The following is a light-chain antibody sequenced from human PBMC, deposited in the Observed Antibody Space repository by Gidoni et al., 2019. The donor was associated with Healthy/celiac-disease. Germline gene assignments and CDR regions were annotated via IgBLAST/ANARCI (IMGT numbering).Light chain of an antibody. CDR3: QQYGSSPRT. V-gene: IGKV3-20*01. Sequence: EVMLTQSPGTLSLSPGERATLSCRASQSVSSSYLAWYQQKPGQDPRLLIYGASSRATGIPDRFSGSGSGTDFTLTISRLEPEDFAVYYCQQYGSSPRTFGQGTKVEIK. CDR1: QSVSSSY. J-gene: IGKJ1*01. CDR2: GAS.